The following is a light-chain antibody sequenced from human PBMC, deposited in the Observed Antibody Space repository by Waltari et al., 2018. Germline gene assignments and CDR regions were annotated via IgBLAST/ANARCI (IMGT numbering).Light chain of an antibody. V-gene: IGKV1-39*01. CDR3: QYQST. CDR2: ATS. Sequence: DIQMTQSPSSLSASVGERVTITCRASQTISGLLNWYQQKSGKAPKLLIYATSSLPSGVPSRFSGDGSGTDFSLTITSLQPEDFAAYYCQYQSTFGQGTKLEI. J-gene: IGKJ2*01. CDR1: QTISGL.